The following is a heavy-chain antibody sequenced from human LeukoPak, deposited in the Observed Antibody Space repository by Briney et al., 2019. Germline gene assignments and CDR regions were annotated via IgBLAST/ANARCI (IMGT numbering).Heavy chain of an antibody. V-gene: IGHV1-24*01. CDR3: ATGGHNWNSGDFDY. Sequence: GASVKVSCKVSGYTLTELSMHWVRQAPGKGLEWMGGFDPEDGETIYAQKFQGRVTMTEDTSTDTAYMELSSPRSEDTAVYYCATGGHNWNSGDFDYWGQGTLVTVSS. CDR2: FDPEDGET. D-gene: IGHD1-7*01. J-gene: IGHJ4*02. CDR1: GYTLTELS.